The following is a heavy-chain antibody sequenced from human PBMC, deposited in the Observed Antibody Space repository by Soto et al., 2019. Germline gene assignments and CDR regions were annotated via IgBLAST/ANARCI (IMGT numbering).Heavy chain of an antibody. CDR1: GFSFSRYG. D-gene: IGHD4-17*01. J-gene: IGHJ5*01. CDR2: ILDDGSDK. V-gene: IGHV3-33*01. Sequence: QVQLVESGGGVVQPGRSLRLSCAASGFSFSRYGMHWVRQAPGKGLEWVAVILDDGSDKDYTDAVKGRFTISRDNSKNTLYPEMNSMRDEDTAVYYCAIDDAYGDNGLDSWGQGTLVTVYS. CDR3: AIDDAYGDNGLDS.